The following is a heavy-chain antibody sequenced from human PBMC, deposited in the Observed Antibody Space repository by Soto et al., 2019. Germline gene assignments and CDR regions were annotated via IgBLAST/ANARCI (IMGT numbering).Heavy chain of an antibody. CDR3: ARGIAAAGRENCFDH. D-gene: IGHD6-13*01. CDR1: GGSISRGGYS. J-gene: IGHJ5*02. V-gene: IGHV4-30-2*01. Sequence: LHLKESGSGLVNPSQTLSLPGAVSGGSISRGGYSWAWIRQPPGKGLEWIGYIYHSGSTDYNPSLKSRVTKSVDRSKNQCSLKLSSVTAADTAVYYCARGIAAAGRENCFDHWGQGTLVTVSS. CDR2: IYHSGST.